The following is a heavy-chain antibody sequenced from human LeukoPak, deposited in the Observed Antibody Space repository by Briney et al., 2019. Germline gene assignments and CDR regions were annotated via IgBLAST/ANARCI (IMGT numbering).Heavy chain of an antibody. CDR2: ISSSGSTI. D-gene: IGHD4-17*01. J-gene: IGHJ4*02. CDR1: GFTFSSYE. V-gene: IGHV3-48*03. CDR3: ARLDYDGDY. Sequence: PGGSLRLSCAASGFTFSSYEMNWVRQAPGKGLEWVSYISSSGSTIYYADSVKGRFTISRDNAKNSLYLQMNSLRAEDTAVYYCARLDYDGDYWGQGTLVTVSS.